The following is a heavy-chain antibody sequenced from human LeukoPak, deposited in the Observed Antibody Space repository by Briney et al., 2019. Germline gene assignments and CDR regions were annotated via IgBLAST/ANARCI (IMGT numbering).Heavy chain of an antibody. D-gene: IGHD1-1*01. V-gene: IGHV3-30*04. CDR2: ISDDGSIK. J-gene: IGHJ5*02. CDR1: GFSFNRYA. Sequence: GRSLRLSCAASGFSFNRYAIHWVRQAPGKGLEWVAVISDDGSIKYYADSVKGRFTISRDNSKNTLYLLMNSLRTEDTAFYYCARERRATTGTGWFDPWGQGTLVTVSS. CDR3: ARERRATTGTGWFDP.